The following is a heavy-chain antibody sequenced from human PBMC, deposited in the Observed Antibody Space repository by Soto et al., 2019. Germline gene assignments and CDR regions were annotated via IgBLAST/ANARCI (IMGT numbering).Heavy chain of an antibody. CDR3: TREHYDLGTAYDFFDN. V-gene: IGHV3-49*03. CDR1: GFTFDDYA. CDR2: ISSKDFGWTT. Sequence: PGGSVRLCCAVSGFTFDDYAINWFRQAPGKGLQWVGFISSKDFGWTTEYAASVKDRFTISRDESKSIAYLQMNSLKAEDTAMYYCTREHYDLGTAYDFFDNWAQRTRVT. D-gene: IGHD3-3*01. J-gene: IGHJ4*02.